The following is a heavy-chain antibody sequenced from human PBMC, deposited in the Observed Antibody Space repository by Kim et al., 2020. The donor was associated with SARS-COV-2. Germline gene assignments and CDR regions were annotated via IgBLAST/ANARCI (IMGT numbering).Heavy chain of an antibody. J-gene: IGHJ4*02. Sequence: GGSLRLSCAASGFTFSNFNMNWVRQTPGKGLEWVSFINSASNKIYYADSVKGRFTISRDNAQDSLYLQMNSLGDEDMAVYYCARGTVLLGTTSHFDYWGQGTLVTVSS. CDR2: INSASNKI. V-gene: IGHV3-48*02. CDR1: GFTFSNFN. D-gene: IGHD1-7*01. CDR3: ARGTVLLGTTSHFDY.